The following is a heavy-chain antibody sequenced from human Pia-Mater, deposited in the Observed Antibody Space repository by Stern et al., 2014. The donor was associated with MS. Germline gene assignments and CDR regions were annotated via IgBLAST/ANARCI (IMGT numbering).Heavy chain of an antibody. V-gene: IGHV1-58*02. CDR1: GITFSHSV. CDR3: ASERYTYYDDQRPPGGFDP. Sequence: QLVESGPEVKKPGTSVKVSCKASGITFSHSVIQWLRQARGPRPEWIGLGDVFTGDVNYAPRFQERVTITRDMSTSTVYMELRSLKSEDTAIYYCASERYTYYDDQRPPGGFDPWGQGTLVTVSS. J-gene: IGHJ5*02. CDR2: GDVFTGDV. D-gene: IGHD5-18*01.